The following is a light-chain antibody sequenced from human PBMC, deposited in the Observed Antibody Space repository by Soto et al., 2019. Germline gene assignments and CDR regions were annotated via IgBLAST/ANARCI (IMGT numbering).Light chain of an antibody. V-gene: IGKV1-5*03. CDR2: KAS. CDR1: QSISSW. Sequence: VGXXVTIXCRASQSISSWLAWYQQKAGEAPKLLIYKASSLESGVPSXXXXXXXXXXXXXXXSSLQSDDFATYYCQQYNVYPWTFGQGTKVEXK. J-gene: IGKJ1*01. CDR3: QQYNVYPWT.